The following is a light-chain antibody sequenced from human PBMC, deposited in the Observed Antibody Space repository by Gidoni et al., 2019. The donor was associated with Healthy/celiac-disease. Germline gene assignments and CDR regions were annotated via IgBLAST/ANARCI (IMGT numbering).Light chain of an antibody. V-gene: IGKV1-5*03. CDR1: QSISSW. CDR2: KAS. CDR3: QQYNSYSVT. J-gene: IGKJ4*01. Sequence: DIQITQSPSTLSASVGDRVTIPCRASQSISSWLAWYQQKPGKAPKLLIYKASSLESGVPSRFSGSGSGTEFTLTISSLQPDDFATYYCQQYNSYSVTFGGGTKVEIK.